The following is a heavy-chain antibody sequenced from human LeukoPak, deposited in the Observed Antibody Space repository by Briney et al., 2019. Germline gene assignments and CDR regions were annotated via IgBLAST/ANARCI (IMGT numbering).Heavy chain of an antibody. CDR1: GYTFTGYY. V-gene: IGHV1-2*02. CDR3: ASRGDDYGDYLDNFDY. D-gene: IGHD4-17*01. Sequence: HGASVKVSCKASGYTFTGYYMHWVRQAPGQGLEWMGLINPNSGGTNYAQKFQGRVTMTRDTSISTAYMELSRLRSDDTAVYYCASRGDDYGDYLDNFDYWGQGTLVTVSS. CDR2: INPNSGGT. J-gene: IGHJ4*02.